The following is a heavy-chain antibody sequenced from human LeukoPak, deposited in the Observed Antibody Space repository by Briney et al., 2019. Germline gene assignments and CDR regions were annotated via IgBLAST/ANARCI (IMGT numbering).Heavy chain of an antibody. D-gene: IGHD6-19*01. V-gene: IGHV3-7*05. J-gene: IGHJ4*02. CDR1: GFTFSGYW. CDR2: IKQDGSEK. Sequence: GGSLRLSCAASGFTFSGYWMAWVRQAPGRGLEWVAHIKQDGSEKNYVDPVKGRFTISRDNAKNSVYLQMSSLRVEDTALYYCARVDGYNSGWFDFWGQGTLVTVSS. CDR3: ARVDGYNSGWFDF.